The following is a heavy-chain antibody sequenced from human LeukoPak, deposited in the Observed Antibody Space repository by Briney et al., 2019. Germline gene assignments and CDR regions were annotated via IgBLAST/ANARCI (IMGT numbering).Heavy chain of an antibody. V-gene: IGHV3-23*01. CDR1: GFTFSTCG. Sequence: GGSLRLSCAASGFTFSTCGMSWVGQAPGKGGEWVSGITRGGGRTYNADSVKGRFTISRDNSRNTLYLQMNSLRAEYTAVYYCAKHRSGNYAFDYWGQGTLVTVSS. CDR2: ITRGGGRT. D-gene: IGHD1-26*01. CDR3: AKHRSGNYAFDY. J-gene: IGHJ4*02.